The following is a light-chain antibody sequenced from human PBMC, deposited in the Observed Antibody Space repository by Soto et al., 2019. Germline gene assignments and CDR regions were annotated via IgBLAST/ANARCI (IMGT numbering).Light chain of an antibody. J-gene: IGKJ3*01. CDR1: QSVIYSSNNKNY. Sequence: DIVRTQSPDSLAVSLGERATINCKSSQSVIYSSNNKNYLAWYQQKPGQPPKLLIYWASTRESGVPDRFSGSGSGTDFTLTISSLQAEDVAVYYCQQYYSTPRFTFGPGTKVDI. V-gene: IGKV4-1*01. CDR3: QQYYSTPRFT. CDR2: WAS.